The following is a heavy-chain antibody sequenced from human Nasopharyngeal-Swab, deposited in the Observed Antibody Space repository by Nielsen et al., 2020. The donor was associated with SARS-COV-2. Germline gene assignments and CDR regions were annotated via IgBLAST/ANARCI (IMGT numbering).Heavy chain of an antibody. CDR2: ISAYNGNT. Sequence: WVREAPGQGLEWMGWISAYNGNTNYAQKLRGRVTMTTDTSTSTAYMELRSLRSDDSAVYYCTRDPMIAAFDYWGQGTLVTVSS. CDR3: TRDPMIAAFDY. D-gene: IGHD3-22*01. J-gene: IGHJ4*02. V-gene: IGHV1-18*01.